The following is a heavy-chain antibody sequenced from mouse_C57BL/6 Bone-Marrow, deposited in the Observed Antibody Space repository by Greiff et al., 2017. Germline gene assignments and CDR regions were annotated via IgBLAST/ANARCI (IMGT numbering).Heavy chain of an antibody. J-gene: IGHJ1*01. V-gene: IGHV5-4*01. Sequence: EVMLVESGGGLVKPGGSLKLSCAASGFTFSSYAMSWVRQTPEKRLEWVATISDGGSYTYYPDNVKGRFTISRDNAKNNLYLQMSHLKSEDTAMYYCARDYYGSSSWYFDVWGRDHGHRLL. D-gene: IGHD1-1*01. CDR3: ARDYYGSSSWYFDV. CDR1: GFTFSSYA. CDR2: ISDGGSYT.